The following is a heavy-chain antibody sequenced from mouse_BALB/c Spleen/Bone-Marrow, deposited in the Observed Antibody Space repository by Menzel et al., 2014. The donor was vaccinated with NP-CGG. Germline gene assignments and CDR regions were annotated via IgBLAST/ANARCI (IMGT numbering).Heavy chain of an antibody. Sequence: EVKLMESGPGLVKPSQSLSLTCSVTDYSITSGYYWNWIRQFPGNKLEWMGYISYDGSNNYNPSLKNRISITRDTSKNQFFLKLNSVTTEDTATYYCARGDGNYGGAMDYWGQGTSVTVSS. J-gene: IGHJ4*01. D-gene: IGHD2-1*01. V-gene: IGHV3-6*02. CDR3: ARGDGNYGGAMDY. CDR2: ISYDGSN. CDR1: DYSITSGYY.